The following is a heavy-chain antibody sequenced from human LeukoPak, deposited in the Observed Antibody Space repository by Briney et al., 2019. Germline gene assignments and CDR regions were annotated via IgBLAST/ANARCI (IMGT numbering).Heavy chain of an antibody. CDR1: GYTFTGYY. CDR3: ARDLAHVWGHYYYYMDV. CDR2: INPNSGGT. V-gene: IGHV1-2*02. Sequence: ASVKVSCKASGYTFTGYYMHWVRQAPGQGLEWMGWINPNSGGTNYAQKFQGRVTMTRDTSISTAYMELSRLRSDDTAVYYCARDLAHVWGHYYYYMDVWGKGTTVTISS. D-gene: IGHD3-16*01. J-gene: IGHJ6*03.